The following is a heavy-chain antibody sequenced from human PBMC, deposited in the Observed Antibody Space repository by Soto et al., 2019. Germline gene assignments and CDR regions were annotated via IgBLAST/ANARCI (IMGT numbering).Heavy chain of an antibody. Sequence: GASVKVSCKASGYTFTAYFMHWVRQAPGQGLEWMGIIHPRGGSTNYAQRFQGRVAMTWDTSTSTVYMELSSLRSDDTAVYYCARAPYSSSSFFFDYWGPGTPVTVS. V-gene: IGHV1-46*01. D-gene: IGHD6-6*01. CDR3: ARAPYSSSSFFFDY. CDR2: IHPRGGST. CDR1: GYTFTAYF. J-gene: IGHJ4*02.